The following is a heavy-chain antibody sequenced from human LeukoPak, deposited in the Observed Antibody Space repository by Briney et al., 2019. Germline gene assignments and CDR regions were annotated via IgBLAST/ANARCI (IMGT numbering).Heavy chain of an antibody. D-gene: IGHD3-10*01. J-gene: IGHJ4*02. CDR2: IYYSGST. Sequence: PSETLSLTCTVSGGSISSYYWSWIRQPPGKGLEWIGYIYYSGSTNYNPSLKSRVTISVDTSKNQFSLKLSSVTAADTAVYYCARIGVRGVNQDYWGQGTLVTVSS. CDR3: ARIGVRGVNQDY. CDR1: GGSISSYY. V-gene: IGHV4-59*08.